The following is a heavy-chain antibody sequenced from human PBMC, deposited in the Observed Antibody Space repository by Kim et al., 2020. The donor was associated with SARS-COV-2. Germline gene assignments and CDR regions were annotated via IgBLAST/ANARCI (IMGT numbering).Heavy chain of an antibody. CDR1: GFTFSSYA. J-gene: IGHJ4*02. CDR3: AKIDFTRGKIAPKWFGELLPDFDY. Sequence: GGSLRLSCAASGFTFSSYAMSWVRQAPGKGLEWVSAISGSGGSTYYADPVKGRFTISRDNSKNTLYLQMNSLRAEDTAVYYCAKIDFTRGKIAPKWFGELLPDFDYAGQGTLVTVSS. D-gene: IGHD3-10*01. V-gene: IGHV3-23*01. CDR2: ISGSGGST.